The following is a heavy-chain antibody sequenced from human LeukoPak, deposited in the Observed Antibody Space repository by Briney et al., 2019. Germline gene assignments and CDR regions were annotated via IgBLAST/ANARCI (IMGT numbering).Heavy chain of an antibody. Sequence: SETLSLTCTVSGGSISSGSYYWSWIRQPAGKGLEWIGRIYTSGSTNYNPSLKSRVTMSVDTSKNQFSLKLSSVTAADTAVYYCARDHSTMVREGGYDYWGQGTLVTVSS. V-gene: IGHV4-61*02. CDR1: GGSISSGSYY. CDR2: IYTSGST. CDR3: ARDHSTMVREGGYDY. J-gene: IGHJ4*02. D-gene: IGHD3-10*01.